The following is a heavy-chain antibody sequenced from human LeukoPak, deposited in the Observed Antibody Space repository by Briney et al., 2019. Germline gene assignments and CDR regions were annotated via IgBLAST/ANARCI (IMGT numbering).Heavy chain of an antibody. D-gene: IGHD3-10*01. CDR2: IYPGGSDT. Sequence: GESLKISCKGSGYTFSTYWIGWVRQVPGKGLEWMGIIYPGGSDTRDSPSFQGHVTMSADKSTAYLQWSSLKASDTGMYYCARHHDKGVQRAFDIWGQGTMVIVSS. CDR1: GYTFSTYW. J-gene: IGHJ3*02. V-gene: IGHV5-51*01. CDR3: ARHHDKGVQRAFDI.